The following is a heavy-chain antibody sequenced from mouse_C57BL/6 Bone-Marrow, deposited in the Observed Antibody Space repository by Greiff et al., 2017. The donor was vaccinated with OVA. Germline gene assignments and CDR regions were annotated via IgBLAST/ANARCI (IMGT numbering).Heavy chain of an antibody. Sequence: VQLQQSGAELARPGASVKLSCKASGYTFTSYGISWVKQRTGQGLEWIGEIYPRSGNTYYNEKFKGKATLPADKSSSTAYMELRSLTSEDSAVYFCAKGAYYGRGGNFDYWGQGTTLTVSS. CDR2: IYPRSGNT. D-gene: IGHD1-1*01. J-gene: IGHJ2*01. CDR1: GYTFTSYG. V-gene: IGHV1-81*01. CDR3: AKGAYYGRGGNFDY.